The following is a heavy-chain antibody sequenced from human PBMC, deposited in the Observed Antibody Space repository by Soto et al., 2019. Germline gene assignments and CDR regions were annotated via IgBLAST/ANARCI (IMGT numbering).Heavy chain of an antibody. D-gene: IGHD2-2*01. CDR2: IIPILGIA. Sequence: ASVKVSCKASGGTFSSYTISWVRQAPGQGLEWMGRIIPILGIANYAQKFQGRVTITADKSTSTAYMELSSLRSEDTAVYYCASDYCSSTSCYSAEYFQHWGQGTLVTVSS. J-gene: IGHJ1*01. V-gene: IGHV1-69*02. CDR1: GGTFSSYT. CDR3: ASDYCSSTSCYSAEYFQH.